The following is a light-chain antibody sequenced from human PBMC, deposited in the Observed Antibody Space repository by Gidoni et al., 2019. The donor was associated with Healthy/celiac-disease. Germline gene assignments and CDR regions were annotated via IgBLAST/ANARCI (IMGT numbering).Light chain of an antibody. Sequence: EIVLTQSRATLSLSPGERATLSCRASQSVSSSLAWYQQKPGQAPRLLIYDASNRATGIPARFSGSGSGTDFTLTISSLEPEDFAVYYCQQRSNWLALTFGGGTKVEIK. V-gene: IGKV3-11*01. CDR2: DAS. CDR3: QQRSNWLALT. CDR1: QSVSSS. J-gene: IGKJ4*01.